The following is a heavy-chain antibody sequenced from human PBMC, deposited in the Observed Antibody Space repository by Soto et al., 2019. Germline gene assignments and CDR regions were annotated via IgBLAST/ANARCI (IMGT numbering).Heavy chain of an antibody. CDR1: GGTSSSYA. J-gene: IGHJ5*02. Sequence: SVKFSCKASGGTSSSYAISWVRQAPGQGLEWMGGIIPIFGTANYAQKFQGRVTITADESTSTAYMELSSLRSEDTAVYYCARDKELAAAGLYPWGQGTLVTVSS. D-gene: IGHD6-13*01. CDR2: IIPIFGTA. CDR3: ARDKELAAAGLYP. V-gene: IGHV1-69*13.